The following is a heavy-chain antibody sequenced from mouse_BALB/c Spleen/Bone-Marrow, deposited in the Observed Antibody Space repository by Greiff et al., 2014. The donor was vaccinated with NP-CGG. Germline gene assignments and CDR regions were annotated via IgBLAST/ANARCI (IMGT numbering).Heavy chain of an antibody. Sequence: EVKLEESGGGLVQPGGSLKLSCAASGITFSNYGMSWIRQTPDKRLELVATINGNGGSSYYPDSVKGRFTISRDNAKNTLYLQMSSLKSEDTAMHYCARVAYYNVYFDYWGQGTTLTVSS. V-gene: IGHV5-6-3*01. D-gene: IGHD2-12*01. J-gene: IGHJ2*01. CDR2: INGNGGSS. CDR1: GITFSNYG. CDR3: ARVAYYNVYFDY.